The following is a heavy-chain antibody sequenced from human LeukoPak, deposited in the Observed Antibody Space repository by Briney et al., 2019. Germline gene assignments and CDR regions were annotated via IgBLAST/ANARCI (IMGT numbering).Heavy chain of an antibody. CDR1: GFTFSSYG. J-gene: IGHJ4*02. V-gene: IGHV3-23*01. CDR2: ISGSGGST. Sequence: GGSLRLSCAASGFTFSSYGMSWVRQAPGKGLEWVSAISGSGGSTYYADSVKGRLTISRDNSKNTLYLQMNSLRVEDTAVYYCANGYSSGWYGFGYWGQGTLVIVSS. D-gene: IGHD6-19*01. CDR3: ANGYSSGWYGFGY.